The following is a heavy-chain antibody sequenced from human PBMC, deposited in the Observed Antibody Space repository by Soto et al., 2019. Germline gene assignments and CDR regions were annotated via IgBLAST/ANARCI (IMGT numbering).Heavy chain of an antibody. CDR3: ASGDSITGTSDY. Sequence: SETLSLTCAVYGGSFSGYYWSWIRQPPGKGLEWIGEINHSGSTNYNPSLKSRVTISVDTSKNQFSLKLSSVTAADTAVYYCASGDSITGTSDYWGQGTLVTVSS. D-gene: IGHD1-20*01. CDR2: INHSGST. J-gene: IGHJ4*02. CDR1: GGSFSGYY. V-gene: IGHV4-34*01.